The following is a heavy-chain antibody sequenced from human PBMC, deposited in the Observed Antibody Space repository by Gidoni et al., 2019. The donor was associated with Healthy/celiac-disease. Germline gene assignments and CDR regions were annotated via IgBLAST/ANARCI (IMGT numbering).Heavy chain of an antibody. CDR3: ARGDGVAY. Sequence: QGQLQQTRAEVPKPGASGTGCCKASGYTFTGYYMHWVRQAPGQGLEWMGWINPNSGGTNYAQKFQGRVTMTRDTSISTAYMELSRLRSDDTAVYYCARGDGVAYWGQGTLVTVSS. D-gene: IGHD2-8*01. CDR2: INPNSGGT. J-gene: IGHJ4*02. V-gene: IGHV1-2*02. CDR1: GYTFTGYY.